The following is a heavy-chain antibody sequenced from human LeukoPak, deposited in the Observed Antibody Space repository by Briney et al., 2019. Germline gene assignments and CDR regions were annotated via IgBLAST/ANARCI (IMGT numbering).Heavy chain of an antibody. V-gene: IGHV3-48*01. Sequence: GGSLRPSCAASGFTFSSHSMNWVRQAPGKGLEWVSYISSSSSTIYYADSVKGRFTISRDNAKNSLYLQMNSLRAEDTAVYYCARDRRYSSGWFIPKDAFDIWGQGTMVTVSS. D-gene: IGHD6-19*01. CDR3: ARDRRYSSGWFIPKDAFDI. CDR2: ISSSSSTI. CDR1: GFTFSSHS. J-gene: IGHJ3*02.